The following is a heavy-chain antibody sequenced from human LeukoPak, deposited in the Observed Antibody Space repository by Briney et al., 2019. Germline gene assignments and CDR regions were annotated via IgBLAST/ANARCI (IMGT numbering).Heavy chain of an antibody. V-gene: IGHV1-18*01. CDR2: ISAYNGNT. CDR3: ARVDMIVVVIDY. D-gene: IGHD3-22*01. J-gene: IGHJ4*02. CDR1: GYTFTSYG. Sequence: ASVKVSCRASGYTFTSYGISWVRQAPGQGLEWMGWISAYNGNTNYAQKLQGRVTMTTDTSTSPAYMELRSLRSDDTAVYYCARVDMIVVVIDYWGQGTLVTVSS.